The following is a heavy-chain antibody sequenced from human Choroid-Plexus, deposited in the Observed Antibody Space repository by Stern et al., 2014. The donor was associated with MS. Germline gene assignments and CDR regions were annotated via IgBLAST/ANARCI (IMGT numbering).Heavy chain of an antibody. CDR1: DGSLSSDH. CDR2: ITYSGSS. D-gene: IGHD1-26*01. Sequence: QVQLQESGPGLVKPSETLSLPCTVSDGSLSSDHWSWLRQPQGKGLEWIGHITYSGSSSYSPSLKSRVTISLDTSKNQCSLKVTSVTAADTAVYYCARAKGYWRPYFYYGMDVWGQGTTVTVSS. CDR3: ARAKGYWRPYFYYGMDV. V-gene: IGHV4-59*01. J-gene: IGHJ6*02.